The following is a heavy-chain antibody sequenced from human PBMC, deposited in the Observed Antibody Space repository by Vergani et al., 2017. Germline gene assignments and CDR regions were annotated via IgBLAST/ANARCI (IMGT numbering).Heavy chain of an antibody. J-gene: IGHJ3*02. Sequence: EVQLLESGGDLVQPGGSLRLSCAASGFAFDDYAMHWVRQAPGKGLEWVSGITWNSGSIGYADSVKGRFTISRDNAKNSLYLQMNSLRAEDTALYYCAKDGYSYGYDAFDIWGQGTMVTVSS. CDR1: GFAFDDYA. V-gene: IGHV3-9*01. D-gene: IGHD5-18*01. CDR2: ITWNSGSI. CDR3: AKDGYSYGYDAFDI.